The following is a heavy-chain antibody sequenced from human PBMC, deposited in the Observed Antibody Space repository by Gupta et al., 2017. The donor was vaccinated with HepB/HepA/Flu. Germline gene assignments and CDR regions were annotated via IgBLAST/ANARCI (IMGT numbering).Heavy chain of an antibody. CDR1: RFTFSSYA. CDR2: ISGSGGST. D-gene: IGHD2-15*01. Sequence: EVQLLESGGGLVQHGGSLRLSCAASRFTFSSYALRWVRPAPGKGLEWVSAISGSGGSTYYADSVKGRFTISRDNSKNTLYLQMNSLRAEDTAVYYCAKGGCSGGSCYNYFDYWGQGTLVTVSS. CDR3: AKGGCSGGSCYNYFDY. J-gene: IGHJ4*02. V-gene: IGHV3-23*01.